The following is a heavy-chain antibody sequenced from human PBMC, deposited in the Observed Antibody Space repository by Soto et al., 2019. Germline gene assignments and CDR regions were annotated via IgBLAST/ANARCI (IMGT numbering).Heavy chain of an antibody. CDR3: ARDSGQVAAAGTYFQH. CDR2: IYHSGST. CDR1: GGSISSSNW. Sequence: QVQLQESGPGLVKPSGTLSLTCAVSGGSISSSNWWSWVRQPPGKGLEWIGEIYHSGSTNYNPSLNSRVTISVDKSKNEFSLKLSSVTAADTAVYYCARDSGQVAAAGTYFQHWGQGTLVTVSS. J-gene: IGHJ1*01. V-gene: IGHV4-4*02. D-gene: IGHD6-13*01.